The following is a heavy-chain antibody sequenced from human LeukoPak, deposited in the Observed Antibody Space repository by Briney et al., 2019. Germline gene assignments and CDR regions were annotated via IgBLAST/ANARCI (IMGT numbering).Heavy chain of an antibody. CDR3: AKDLDIYGDHDLPDY. D-gene: IGHD4-17*01. CDR2: ISYDGSNK. J-gene: IGHJ4*02. Sequence: GGSLRLSCAASGFTFSSYGMHWVRQAPGKGLEWVAVISYDGSNKYYADSVKGRFTISRDNSKNTLYLQMNSLRAEDTAVYYCAKDLDIYGDHDLPDYWGQGTLVTVSS. CDR1: GFTFSSYG. V-gene: IGHV3-30*18.